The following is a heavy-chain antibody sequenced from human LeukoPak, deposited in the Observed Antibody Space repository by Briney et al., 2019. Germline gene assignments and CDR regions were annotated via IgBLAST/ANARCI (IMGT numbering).Heavy chain of an antibody. J-gene: IGHJ4*02. CDR1: GGSISSYY. Sequence: PSETLSLTCTVSGGSISSYYWSWVRQAPGKGLEWVSAISGSGGSTYYADSVKGRFTISRDNSKNTLYLQMNSLRAEDTAVYYCANTVLHTVTTMYWGQGTLVTVSS. D-gene: IGHD4-17*01. CDR3: ANTVLHTVTTMY. CDR2: ISGSGGST. V-gene: IGHV3-23*01.